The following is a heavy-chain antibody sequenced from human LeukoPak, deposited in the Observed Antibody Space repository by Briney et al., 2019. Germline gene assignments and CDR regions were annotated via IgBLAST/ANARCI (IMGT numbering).Heavy chain of an antibody. CDR2: IWYDGSNK. CDR3: ARGLTMGHF. Sequence: QPGRSLRLSCAASGFTFSNYGIHWVRQAPGKGLEWVAVIWYDGSNKYYADSVKGRFTISRDNAKNSLYLQMNSLRAEDTAVYYCARGLTMGHFGGQGTLVTVSS. CDR1: GFTFSNYG. V-gene: IGHV3-33*01. J-gene: IGHJ4*02. D-gene: IGHD4/OR15-4a*01.